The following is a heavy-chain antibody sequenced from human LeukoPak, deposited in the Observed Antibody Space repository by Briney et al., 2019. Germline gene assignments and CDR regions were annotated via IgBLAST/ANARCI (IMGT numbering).Heavy chain of an antibody. J-gene: IGHJ4*02. D-gene: IGHD3-10*01. CDR3: ARGAVRGVIDFDY. V-gene: IGHV4-31*03. CDR1: GGSISSGGYY. CDR2: IYYSGST. Sequence: SETLSLTCTVSGGSISSGGYYWTWIRQHPGKGLEWIGYIYYSGSTYYNPSLKSRVTTSVDTSKNQFSLKLSSVTAADTAVYYCARGAVRGVIDFDYWGQGTLVSVSS.